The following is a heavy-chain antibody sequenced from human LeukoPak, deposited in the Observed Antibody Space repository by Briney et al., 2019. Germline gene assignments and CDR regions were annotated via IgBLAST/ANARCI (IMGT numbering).Heavy chain of an antibody. V-gene: IGHV3-23*01. J-gene: IGHJ4*02. CDR2: ISPGGGPT. Sequence: RGTLRLSCAGSGFPFSIYGMNWVRQAPGKGLEWVSGISPGGGPTYYADSVKGRFTISRDNAKNPLYLQMNSLRAEDTAVYYCARGPSGANNLWMDYWGQGTLVTASS. D-gene: IGHD1-20*01. CDR3: ARGPSGANNLWMDY. CDR1: GFPFSIYG.